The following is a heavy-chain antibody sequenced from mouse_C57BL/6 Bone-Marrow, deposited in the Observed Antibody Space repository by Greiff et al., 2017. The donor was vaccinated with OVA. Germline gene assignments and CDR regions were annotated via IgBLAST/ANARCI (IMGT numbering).Heavy chain of an antibody. Sequence: DVMLVESGGGLVKPGGSLKLSCAASGFTFSDYGMHWVRQAPEKGLEWVAYISSGSSTIYYADTVKGRFTISRDNAKNTLFLQMTSLRSEDTAMYYCARSHYDYDGGGYYYAMDYWGQGTSVTVSS. CDR3: ARSHYDYDGGGYYYAMDY. J-gene: IGHJ4*01. CDR1: GFTFSDYG. CDR2: ISSGSSTI. V-gene: IGHV5-17*01. D-gene: IGHD2-4*01.